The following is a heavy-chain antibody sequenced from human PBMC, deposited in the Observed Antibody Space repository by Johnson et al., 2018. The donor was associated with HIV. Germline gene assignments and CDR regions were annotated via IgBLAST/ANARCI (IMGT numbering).Heavy chain of an antibody. CDR2: ISWNSGSI. J-gene: IGHJ3*02. D-gene: IGHD5-24*01. Sequence: VQLVESGGVVVQPGGSLRLSCAASGFTFDDYAMHWVRQAPGKGLEWVSGISWNSGSIGYADSVKGRFTISRDNAKNSLYLQMNSLRAEDTALYYCARWSRDGYNYLNDAFDIWGQGTMVTVSS. CDR1: GFTFDDYA. V-gene: IGHV3-9*01. CDR3: ARWSRDGYNYLNDAFDI.